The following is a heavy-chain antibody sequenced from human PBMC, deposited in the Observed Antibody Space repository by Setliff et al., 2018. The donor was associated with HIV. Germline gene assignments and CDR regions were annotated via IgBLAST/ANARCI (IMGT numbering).Heavy chain of an antibody. V-gene: IGHV3-48*03. Sequence: GGSLRLSCATSGFIFEDYGMNWVRQAPGKGLEWVSYISSSGTTIYYADSVKGRFTISRDNAKNSLYLQMNSLRAEDTAVYYCARPNYYDSSGSFDYWGQGTLVTVSS. CDR1: GFIFEDYG. CDR3: ARPNYYDSSGSFDY. J-gene: IGHJ4*02. CDR2: ISSSGTTI. D-gene: IGHD3-22*01.